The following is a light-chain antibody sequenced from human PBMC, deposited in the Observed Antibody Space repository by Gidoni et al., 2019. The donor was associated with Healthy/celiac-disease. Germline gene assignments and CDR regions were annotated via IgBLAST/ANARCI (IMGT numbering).Light chain of an antibody. CDR1: SRDVGSYNL. J-gene: IGLJ3*02. CDR2: EVS. CDR3: CSYAGSSTWV. Sequence: QSALTQPASVSGSPGQSITISCTGTSRDVGSYNLVSWYQQHPGKAPNLMSYEVSKRPSGVSNRFSGSKSGNTASLTISGLQAEDEADYYCCSYAGSSTWVFGGGTKLTVL. V-gene: IGLV2-23*02.